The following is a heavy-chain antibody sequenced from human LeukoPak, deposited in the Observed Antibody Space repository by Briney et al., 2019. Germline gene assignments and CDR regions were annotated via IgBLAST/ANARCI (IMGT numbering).Heavy chain of an antibody. CDR3: AREGSSGWYGDDAFDI. D-gene: IGHD6-19*01. J-gene: IGHJ3*02. V-gene: IGHV3-7*03. CDR1: GFTFSSYW. Sequence: GGSLRLSCAASGFTFSSYWMSWVRQAPGKGLEWVADIKQDGSEKYYVDSVKGRFTISRDNAKNSLFLQINSLRAEDTAVYYCAREGSSGWYGDDAFDIWGQGTMVTVSS. CDR2: IKQDGSEK.